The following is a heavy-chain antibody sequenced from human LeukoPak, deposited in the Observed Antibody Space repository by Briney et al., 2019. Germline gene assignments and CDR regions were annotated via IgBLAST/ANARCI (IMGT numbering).Heavy chain of an antibody. CDR3: ARTDHGDFDY. J-gene: IGHJ4*02. CDR1: GGSISSYY. D-gene: IGHD4-17*01. CDR2: IYYSGGT. Sequence: SETLSLTCTVSGGSISSYYWGWIRQPPGKGLEWIGSIYYSGGTYYNPSLKSRVTISVDTSKNQFSLKLSSVTAADTAVYYCARTDHGDFDYWGQGTLVTVSS. V-gene: IGHV4-39*01.